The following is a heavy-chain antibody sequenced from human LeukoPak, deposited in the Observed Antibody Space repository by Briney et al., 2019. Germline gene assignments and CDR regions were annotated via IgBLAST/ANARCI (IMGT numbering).Heavy chain of an antibody. D-gene: IGHD2-2*01. CDR2: INSDGSST. V-gene: IGHV3-74*01. Sequence: AESLRLSCVASRFTFSGYWMHWVRQAPGKGLVWVSRINSDGSSTAYIDSVQGRFTISRDNAKNTLYLQMRRLRDEATAVYYCARALYAAYGDYWGQGTLVTVSS. CDR3: ARALYAAYGDY. CDR1: RFTFSGYW. J-gene: IGHJ4*02.